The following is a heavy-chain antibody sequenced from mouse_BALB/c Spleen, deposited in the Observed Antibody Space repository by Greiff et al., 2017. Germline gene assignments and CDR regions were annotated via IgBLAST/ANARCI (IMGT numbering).Heavy chain of an antibody. CDR3: ASLYDYYAMDY. D-gene: IGHD2-3*01. V-gene: IGHV2-2*02. CDR1: GFSLTSYG. CDR2: IWSGGST. J-gene: IGHJ4*01. Sequence: VQLKESGPGLVQPSQSLSITCTVSGFSLTSYGVHWVRQSPGKGLEWLGVIWSGGSTDYNASFISRLSISKDDSKSQVFFKMNSLQANDTAIYYCASLYDYYAMDYWGQGTSVTVSS.